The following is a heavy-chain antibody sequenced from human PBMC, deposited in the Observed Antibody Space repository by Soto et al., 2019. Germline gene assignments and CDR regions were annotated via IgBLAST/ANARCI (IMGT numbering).Heavy chain of an antibody. J-gene: IGHJ3*02. CDR2: IRSKAYGGTT. CDR1: GFTFGDYA. Sequence: GGSLRLSCTASGFTFGDYAMSWFRQAPGKGLEWVGFIRSKAYGGTTEYAASVKGRFTISRDDSKSIAYLQMNSLKTEDTAVYYCTRDARITMIVVAHDAFDIRGQGTMVTVSS. D-gene: IGHD3-22*01. V-gene: IGHV3-49*03. CDR3: TRDARITMIVVAHDAFDI.